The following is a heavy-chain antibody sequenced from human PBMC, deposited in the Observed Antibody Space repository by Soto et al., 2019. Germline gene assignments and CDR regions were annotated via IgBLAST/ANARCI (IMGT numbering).Heavy chain of an antibody. J-gene: IGHJ4*02. V-gene: IGHV3-21*01. Sequence: WGAPRLPWGASWFTFRSYSIHWVRQAPRKGLEGVSSISSSSSYIYYADSVKGRFTISRDNAKNSLYLQMNSLRAEDTAVYYCARSWSPHRRYYDFWSGPTDYWGQGTLVTVSS. CDR2: ISSSSSYI. CDR3: ARSWSPHRRYYDFWSGPTDY. CDR1: WFTFRSYS. D-gene: IGHD3-3*01.